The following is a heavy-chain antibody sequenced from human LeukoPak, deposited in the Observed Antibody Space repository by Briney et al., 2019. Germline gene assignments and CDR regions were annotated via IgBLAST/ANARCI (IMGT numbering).Heavy chain of an antibody. CDR1: GFTFSSYS. J-gene: IGHJ4*02. Sequence: GGSLRLSCAASGFTFSSYSMNWVRQAPGKGLEWVPSISSSSSYIYYADSVKGRFTISRDNAKNSLYLQMNSLRAEDTAVYYCARDLRITMVRGVNEDYWGQGTLVTVSS. CDR3: ARDLRITMVRGVNEDY. D-gene: IGHD3-10*01. V-gene: IGHV3-21*01. CDR2: ISSSSSYI.